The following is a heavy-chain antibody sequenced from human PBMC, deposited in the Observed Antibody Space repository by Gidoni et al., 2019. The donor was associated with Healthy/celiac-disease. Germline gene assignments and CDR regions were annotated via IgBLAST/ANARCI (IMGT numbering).Heavy chain of an antibody. CDR2: ISSSSSYI. CDR1: GFTFSSYS. V-gene: IGHV3-21*01. CDR3: ARVYCSGGSCYWGGGY. Sequence: EVQLVVSGGGLVKPGGSLRLSCAASGFTFSSYSMNWVRQAPGKGLEWVSSISSSSSYIYYADSVKGRFTIYRDNAKNSLYLQMNSLRAEDTAVYYCARVYCSGGSCYWGGGYWGQGTLVTVSS. J-gene: IGHJ4*02. D-gene: IGHD2-15*01.